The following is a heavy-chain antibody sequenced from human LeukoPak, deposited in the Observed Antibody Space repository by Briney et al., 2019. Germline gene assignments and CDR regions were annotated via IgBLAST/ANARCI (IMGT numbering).Heavy chain of an antibody. V-gene: IGHV3-11*01. Sequence: PGGSLRLSCAASGFTFTDYYMSWIRQAPGKGLERVSYISSSGSTIYYADSVKGRFTISRDNAKNSLYLQMNSLRAEDTAVYYCASGNSGSYYLIDYWGQGTLVTVSS. CDR3: ASGNSGSYYLIDY. CDR2: ISSSGSTI. J-gene: IGHJ4*02. CDR1: GFTFTDYY. D-gene: IGHD1-26*01.